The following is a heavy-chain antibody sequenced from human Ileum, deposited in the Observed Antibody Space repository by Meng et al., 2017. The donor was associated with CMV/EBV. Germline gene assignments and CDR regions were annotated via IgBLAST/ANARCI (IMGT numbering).Heavy chain of an antibody. V-gene: IGHV1-46*01. J-gene: IGHJ4*02. D-gene: IGHD4-23*01. CDR1: GYTFTNYY. CDR3: AKGSDFGGNNFDY. Sequence: ASVKVSCKASGYTFTNYYIHWVRQTPGQGLEWMGMINPSGGRTNFAQKFQGRVTMIRDTSTSTIYMELSSLRSDDTAVYHCAKGSDFGGNNFDYWGQGTLVTVSS. CDR2: INPSGGRT.